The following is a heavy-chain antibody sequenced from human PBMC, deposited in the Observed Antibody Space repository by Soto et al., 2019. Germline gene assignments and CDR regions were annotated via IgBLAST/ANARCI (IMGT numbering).Heavy chain of an antibody. J-gene: IGHJ4*02. CDR2: IYSGGST. V-gene: IGHV3-66*01. CDR3: ASRGPLCSSALPDY. D-gene: IGHD6-6*01. Sequence: EVQLVESGGGLVQPGGSLRLSCAASGFTVSSNYMSWVRQAPGKGLEWVSVIYSGGSTYYADSVKGRFTISRDNSKNTLYLQMNSLRAEDTAVYYCASRGPLCSSALPDYWGQGTLVTVSS. CDR1: GFTVSSNY.